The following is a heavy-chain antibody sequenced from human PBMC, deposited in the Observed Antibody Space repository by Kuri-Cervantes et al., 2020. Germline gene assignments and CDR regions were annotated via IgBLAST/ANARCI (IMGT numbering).Heavy chain of an antibody. D-gene: IGHD3-10*01. CDR1: GFTFDDYA. CDR3: ARDMVRGVIDY. J-gene: IGHJ4*02. V-gene: IGHV3-9*01. Sequence: CLRLSCAASGFTFDDYAMDWVRKAPGKGLEWVSGISWNSGSIGYADSVKGRFTISRDNSKNTLYLQMNSLRAEDTAVYYCARDMVRGVIDYWGQGTLVTVSS. CDR2: ISWNSGSI.